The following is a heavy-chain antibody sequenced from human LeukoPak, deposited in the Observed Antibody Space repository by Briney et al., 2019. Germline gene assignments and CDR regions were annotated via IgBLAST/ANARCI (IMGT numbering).Heavy chain of an antibody. J-gene: IGHJ4*02. CDR2: IYYSGST. Sequence: SETLSLTCTVSGGSISSYYWSWIRQPPGKGLEWIGDIYYSGSTNYNPSLKSRVTISVDTSKNQFSLKLSSVTAADTAVYYCARGYCSSTSCYFKSTHPFDYWGQGTLVTVSS. D-gene: IGHD2-2*01. CDR3: ARGYCSSTSCYFKSTHPFDY. V-gene: IGHV4-59*08. CDR1: GGSISSYY.